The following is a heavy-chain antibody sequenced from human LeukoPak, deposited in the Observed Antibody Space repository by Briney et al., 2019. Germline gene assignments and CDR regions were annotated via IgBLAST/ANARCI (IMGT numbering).Heavy chain of an antibody. CDR2: ISYGGSNK. D-gene: IGHD3-22*01. J-gene: IGHJ6*02. V-gene: IGHV3-30-3*01. Sequence: GGSLRLSCVASGFTFSSYAMHWVRQAPGKGLEWVAVISYGGSNKYFADSVKGRFTISRDNSKNPLYLQMNSLRADDTAVYYCARPNYYDSSAFYYYFYGMDVWGQGTTVTVSS. CDR1: GFTFSSYA. CDR3: ARPNYYDSSAFYYYFYGMDV.